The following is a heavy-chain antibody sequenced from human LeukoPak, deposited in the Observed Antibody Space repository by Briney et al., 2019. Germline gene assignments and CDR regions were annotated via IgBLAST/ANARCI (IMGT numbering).Heavy chain of an antibody. CDR1: GFTFSSYW. V-gene: IGHV3-7*01. Sequence: SGGSLRLSCAASGFTFSSYWMSWVRRAPGKGLEWVANIKPDGSEKYYVDSVKGRFTISRDNAKNSLDLQMNSLRAEDKAVYYCARESSGYYSTGYWGQGTLVTVSS. CDR3: ARESSGYYSTGY. J-gene: IGHJ4*02. D-gene: IGHD3-22*01. CDR2: IKPDGSEK.